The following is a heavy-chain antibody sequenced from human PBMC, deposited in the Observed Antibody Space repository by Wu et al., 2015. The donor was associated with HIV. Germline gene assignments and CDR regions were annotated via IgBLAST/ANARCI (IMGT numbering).Heavy chain of an antibody. V-gene: IGHV1-69*05. CDR1: GGTFSSYV. CDR2: IIPLFRTA. J-gene: IGHJ5*02. D-gene: IGHD1-26*01. CDR3: ARWVGANTAWFAP. Sequence: QVQLVQSGAEVKKPGSSVKVSCKGSGGTFSSYVTSWVRQAPGQRLEWMGSIIPLFRTANYSQRFQGRLTITTDESMATAYMDLSSLRSDDTAIYYCARWVGANTAWFAPWGQGTRVTVYS.